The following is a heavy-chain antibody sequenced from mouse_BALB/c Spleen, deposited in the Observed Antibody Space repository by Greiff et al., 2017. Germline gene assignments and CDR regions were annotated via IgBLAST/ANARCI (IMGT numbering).Heavy chain of an antibody. V-gene: IGHV3-2*02. D-gene: IGHD2-1*01. CDR3: ARGNYGNYGFAY. Sequence: EVKLMESGPGLVKPSQSLSLTCTVTGYSITSDYAWNWIRQFPGNKLEWMGYISYSGSTSYNPSLKSRISITRDTSKNQFFLQLNSVTTEDTATYYCARGNYGNYGFAYWGQGTLVTVSA. J-gene: IGHJ3*01. CDR1: GYSITSDYA. CDR2: ISYSGST.